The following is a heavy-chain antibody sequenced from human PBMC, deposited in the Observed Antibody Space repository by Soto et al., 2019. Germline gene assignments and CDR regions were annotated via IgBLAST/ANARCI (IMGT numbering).Heavy chain of an antibody. Sequence: ASVKYSCKASGHRFTSYGFSWVRQAPGQGLEWMGWISAYDGDTKYVQSLQGRVTLTTDTSTNTAFMELRSLRSDDTAVYFCARDAAVAGNAYGLDVWGQGTTVTVSS. D-gene: IGHD6-19*01. J-gene: IGHJ6*02. CDR1: GHRFTSYG. CDR2: ISAYDGDT. CDR3: ARDAAVAGNAYGLDV. V-gene: IGHV1-18*04.